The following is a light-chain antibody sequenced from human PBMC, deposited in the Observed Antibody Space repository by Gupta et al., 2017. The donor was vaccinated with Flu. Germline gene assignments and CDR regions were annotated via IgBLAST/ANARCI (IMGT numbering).Light chain of an antibody. J-gene: IGLJ2*01. Sequence: QSALTQPRSVSASPGQSFTISCTGTSNDVGGSNHVSWYQQPTGTAPNGLVDYVIQRPSGVNDRGFCSSSGNNASPHTIGLPAEDEADDYCCYSEGSNIHVVFGGGTKVTVL. CDR1: SNDVGGSNH. CDR2: YVI. CDR3: CYSEGSNIHVV. V-gene: IGLV2-11*01.